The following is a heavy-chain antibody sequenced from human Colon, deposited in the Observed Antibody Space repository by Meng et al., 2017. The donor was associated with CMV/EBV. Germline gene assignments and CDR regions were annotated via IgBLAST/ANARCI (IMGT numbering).Heavy chain of an antibody. CDR2: INPDSGAT. Sequence: QVQLVQSGAEVKKPGASVKVSCKASGYTFTSYDINWVRQAPGQGLEWVGRINPDSGATNYAQKFQGRVTMTRDTSMNTAYMDLSRLTFDDTAVYYCARDRGIRNWFDPWGQGTLVTVSS. V-gene: IGHV1-2*06. CDR1: GYTFTSYD. D-gene: IGHD1-26*01. CDR3: ARDRGIRNWFDP. J-gene: IGHJ5*02.